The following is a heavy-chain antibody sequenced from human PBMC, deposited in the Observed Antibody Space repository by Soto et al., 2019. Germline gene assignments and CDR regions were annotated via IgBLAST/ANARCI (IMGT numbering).Heavy chain of an antibody. J-gene: IGHJ6*03. CDR3: ARTSRPYYDFWSGYYTGYYYYYYMDV. CDR1: GYTFTSYG. V-gene: IGHV1-18*01. Sequence: ASVKVSCKASGYTFTSYGISWVRQAPGQGLEWMGWISAYNGNTNYAQKLQGRVTMTTDTSTSTAYMELRSLRSDDTAVYYCARTSRPYYDFWSGYYTGYYYYYYMDVWGKGTTVTVSS. D-gene: IGHD3-3*01. CDR2: ISAYNGNT.